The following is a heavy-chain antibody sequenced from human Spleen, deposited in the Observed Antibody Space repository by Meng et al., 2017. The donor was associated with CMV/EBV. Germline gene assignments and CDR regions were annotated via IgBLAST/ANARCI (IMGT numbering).Heavy chain of an antibody. J-gene: IGHJ4*02. CDR2: ISDDGNNK. CDR3: ASYVGYDSSGYYWLDY. V-gene: IGHV3-30-3*01. Sequence: GESLKISCAASGFTFSNYAMHWVRQAPGKGLEWVTVISDDGNNKYYAESVKGRFTISRYNSKNTLYLQMNSLRTEDTAVYYCASYVGYDSSGYYWLDYWGQGTLVTVSS. CDR1: GFTFSNYA. D-gene: IGHD3-22*01.